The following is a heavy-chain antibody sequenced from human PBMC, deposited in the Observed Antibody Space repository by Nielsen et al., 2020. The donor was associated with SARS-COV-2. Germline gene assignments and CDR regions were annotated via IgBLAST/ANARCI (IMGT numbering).Heavy chain of an antibody. V-gene: IGHV3-30-3*01. CDR3: ARDKGLWFGELLSSPDY. D-gene: IGHD3-10*01. CDR2: ISYDGSNK. J-gene: IGHJ4*02. Sequence: GGSLRLSCAASGFTFSSYAMHWVRQAPGKGLEWVAVISYDGSNKYYADSVKGRFTISRDNSKNTLYLQMNSLRAEDTAVYYCARDKGLWFGELLSSPDYWGQGTLVTVSS. CDR1: GFTFSSYA.